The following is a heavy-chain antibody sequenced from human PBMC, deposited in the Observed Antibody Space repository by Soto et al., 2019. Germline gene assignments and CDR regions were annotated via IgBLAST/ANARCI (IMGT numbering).Heavy chain of an antibody. CDR1: GGSISSSSYY. D-gene: IGHD3-3*01. V-gene: IGHV4-39*01. J-gene: IGHJ6*02. CDR3: ARRIYDFWSGSYYGMDV. CDR2: IYYSGST. Sequence: SETLSLTCTVSGGSISSSSYYWGWIRQPPGKGLEWIGSIYYSGSTYYNPSLKSRVTISVDTSKNQFSLKLSSVTAADTAVYYCARRIYDFWSGSYYGMDVWGQGTTVTVS.